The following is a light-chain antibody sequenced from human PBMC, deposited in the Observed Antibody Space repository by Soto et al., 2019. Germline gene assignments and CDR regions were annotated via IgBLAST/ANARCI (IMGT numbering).Light chain of an antibody. J-gene: IGKJ5*01. V-gene: IGKV1-12*01. CDR2: PAS. CDR1: QGIRSW. Sequence: DIQMTQSPSSVSASVGDRVTITCRASQGIRSWLAWYQQKQGKAPKFXIYPASSLHSGVPSRFSGSGSGTEFNLTISSLQPEDFASYYCQQASRFTPTFGQGTRLEIK. CDR3: QQASRFTPT.